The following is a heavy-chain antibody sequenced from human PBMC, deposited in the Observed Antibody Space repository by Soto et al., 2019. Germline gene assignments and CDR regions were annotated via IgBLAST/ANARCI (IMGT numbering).Heavy chain of an antibody. D-gene: IGHD3-22*01. CDR2: IYNSGST. V-gene: IGHV4-30-2*01. CDR3: ARGDYYDSSGYFDF. J-gene: IGHJ4*02. Sequence: PSETLSLTCAVSGGYISGGYYSWSWIRQPPGKGLEWIGFIYNSGSTYYNSSLKSRVTISVDRSKNHFFLNLTSVTAADTAVYYCARGDYYDSSGYFDFWGQGTLVTVSS. CDR1: GGYISGGYYS.